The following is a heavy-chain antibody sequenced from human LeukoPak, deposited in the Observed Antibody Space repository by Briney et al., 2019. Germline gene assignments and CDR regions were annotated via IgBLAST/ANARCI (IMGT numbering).Heavy chain of an antibody. CDR3: ARDSEHSSSFAFDI. CDR2: IRYDGSSQ. CDR1: GFTFSSYG. Sequence: PGGSLRLSCAASGFTFSSYGMHWVRQGPGKGLEWVAFIRYDGSSQYYADSVKGRFTISRDNSKNTLYLQMNSLRAEDTAMYYCARDSEHSSSFAFDIWGQGTMVTVSS. V-gene: IGHV3-30*02. D-gene: IGHD6-13*01. J-gene: IGHJ3*02.